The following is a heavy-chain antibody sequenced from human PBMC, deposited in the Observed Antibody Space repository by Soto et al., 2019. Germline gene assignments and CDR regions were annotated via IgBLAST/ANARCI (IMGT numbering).Heavy chain of an antibody. V-gene: IGHV4-31*03. D-gene: IGHD6-13*01. CDR2: IYSGGGT. CDR1: GGAIRSGGYY. J-gene: IGHJ5*02. Sequence: SETLSLTCTVSGGAIRSGGYYWTWIRQHPGKGLEWIGYIYSGGGTYYNPSVKSRVTISLDTSKNQFSLILTSMTAADTAVYYCARGREESSSLSWGWFDPWGQGTLVTVSS. CDR3: ARGREESSSLSWGWFDP.